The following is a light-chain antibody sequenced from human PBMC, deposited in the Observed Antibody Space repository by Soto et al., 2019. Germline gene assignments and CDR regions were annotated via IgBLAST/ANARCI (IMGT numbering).Light chain of an antibody. V-gene: IGLV2-23*01. J-gene: IGLJ2*01. CDR1: SGDVGSYNL. CDR2: EDS. CDR3: CSYAGSDTLV. Sequence: QSVLTQPASVSGSPGQSITISCTGTSGDVGSYNLVSWYQQHPGKAPKLMIYEDSKRPSGVSNRFSGSKSGNTASLTISGLQADDEADYHCCSYAGSDTLVFGGGTKVTVL.